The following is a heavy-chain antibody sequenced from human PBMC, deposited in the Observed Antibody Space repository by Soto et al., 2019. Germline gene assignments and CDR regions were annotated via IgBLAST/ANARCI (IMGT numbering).Heavy chain of an antibody. CDR3: GRVVIAASAHPDFDY. CDR2: IYNSATT. D-gene: IGHD2-15*01. J-gene: IGHJ4*02. V-gene: IGHV4-39*01. Sequence: QLQLQESGPGLVKPSETLSLTCTVSGGSVNSTNYYWGWIRQPPGKGLEWIGSIYNSATTYYNPYLKSRVTISVDTSKNLFSLNLNAVTAADTAMYYCGRVVIAASAHPDFDYWGQGTLVTVSS. CDR1: GGSVNSTNYY.